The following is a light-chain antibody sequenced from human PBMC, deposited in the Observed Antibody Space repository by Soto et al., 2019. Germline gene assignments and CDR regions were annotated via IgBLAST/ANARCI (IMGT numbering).Light chain of an antibody. Sequence: AIQMTQSPSSLSASVGDRVTITCRASQGIRNDLGWYQQKPGKAPKVLIYGASTLETGVPSRFSGSGSGTDFTLTISSLHPEDFATYYCLQDYNYPWTFGQGTKVEIK. J-gene: IGKJ1*01. CDR2: GAS. V-gene: IGKV1-6*01. CDR3: LQDYNYPWT. CDR1: QGIRND.